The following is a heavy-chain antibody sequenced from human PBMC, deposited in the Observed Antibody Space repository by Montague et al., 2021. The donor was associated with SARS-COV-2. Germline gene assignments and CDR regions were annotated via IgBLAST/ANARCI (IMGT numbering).Heavy chain of an antibody. CDR2: VWFDGSSK. D-gene: IGHD3-16*02. J-gene: IGHJ3*01. Sequence: SLILSCEASGFSFRSYGMYWVRQVPVKGLEWVAVVWFDGSSKFYXDSVKGRFTISRDNSKNILYLQMNNLTAEDTAVYYCARSRGVLIESDLVVWGQGTMITVSS. CDR3: ARSRGVLIESDLVV. V-gene: IGHV3-33*07. CDR1: GFSFRSYG.